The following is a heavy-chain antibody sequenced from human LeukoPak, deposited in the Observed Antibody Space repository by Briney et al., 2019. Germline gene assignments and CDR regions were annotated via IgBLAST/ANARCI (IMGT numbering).Heavy chain of an antibody. Sequence: HPGGSLRLSCAASGFTFSSYWMHWVRQAPGKGLMWVSGINTDGSSTSYADSVKGRFTISRDNAKNTLSLQMNSLRAEDTAVYYCYGANAEHWGQGTLVTVSS. V-gene: IGHV3-74*01. CDR2: INTDGSST. CDR3: YGANAEH. J-gene: IGHJ1*01. D-gene: IGHD4-23*01. CDR1: GFTFSSYW.